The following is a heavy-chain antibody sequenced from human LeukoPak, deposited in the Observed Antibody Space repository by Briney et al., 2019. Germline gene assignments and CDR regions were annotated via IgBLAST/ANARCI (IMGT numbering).Heavy chain of an antibody. Sequence: GASVKVSCKASGYTLDRYGISWVRQAPGQGLEWMGWISAHNGNTNYAQKFQGRVTMTTDTSTNTAYMELRSLRYDDTAVYYCARDWYYYGSGSYVEPFFDYWGQGTLVTVSS. V-gene: IGHV1-18*01. CDR2: ISAHNGNT. D-gene: IGHD3-10*01. CDR1: GYTLDRYG. J-gene: IGHJ4*02. CDR3: ARDWYYYGSGSYVEPFFDY.